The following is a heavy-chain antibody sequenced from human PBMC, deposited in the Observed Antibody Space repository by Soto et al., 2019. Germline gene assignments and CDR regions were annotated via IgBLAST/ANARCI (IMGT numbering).Heavy chain of an antibody. CDR3: TVTVTGSRSPLAH. Sequence: QVQLVQSGAEVKKPGSSVKVSCKASGGTFSSNAISWVRQAPSQGLEWMGGIIPIYASPNYAQNFQGRVTVTADKATSTAYLELSRLKFADSAIYYCTVTVTGSRSPLAHWGRGTLVIVSS. J-gene: IGHJ4*02. D-gene: IGHD3-9*01. V-gene: IGHV1-69*06. CDR1: GGTFSSNA. CDR2: IIPIYASP.